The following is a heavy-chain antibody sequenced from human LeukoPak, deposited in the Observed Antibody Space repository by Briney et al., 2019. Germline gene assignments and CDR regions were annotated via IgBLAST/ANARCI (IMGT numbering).Heavy chain of an antibody. CDR1: GFTFSSYA. V-gene: IGHV3-23*01. CDR2: ISGSGGST. D-gene: IGHD3-3*01. CDR3: AKDRRYYDFWSGLFDY. J-gene: IGHJ4*02. Sequence: GGSLRLSCAASGFTFSSYAMSWVHQAPGKGLEWVSAISGSGGSTYYADSVKGRFTISRDNSKNTLYLQMNSLRAEDTAVYYCAKDRRYYDFWSGLFDYWGQGTLVTVSS.